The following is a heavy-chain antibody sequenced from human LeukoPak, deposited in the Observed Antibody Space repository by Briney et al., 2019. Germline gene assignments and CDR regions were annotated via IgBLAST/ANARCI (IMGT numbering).Heavy chain of an antibody. J-gene: IGHJ4*02. CDR2: ITGSGGWT. D-gene: IGHD1-14*01. CDR1: GFSFSCFS. Sequence: GESLRLSCGASGFSFSCFSMNWVRQAPGKGLEWVSSITGSGGWTSYAGSVKGRFTISRDNANNSLYLQMRSLTVEDTAVYFCARDSAPHRVILDFWGQGTLVTVSS. V-gene: IGHV3-21*01. CDR3: ARDSAPHRVILDF.